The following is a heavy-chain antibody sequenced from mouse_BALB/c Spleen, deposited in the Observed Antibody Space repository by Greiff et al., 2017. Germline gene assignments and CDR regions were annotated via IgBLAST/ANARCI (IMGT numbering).Heavy chain of an antibody. V-gene: IGHV1S137*01. CDR1: GYTFTDYA. CDR2: ISTYYGDA. CDR3: ARDYRYEGDDFDY. J-gene: IGHJ2*01. Sequence: VQLMESGAELVRPGVSVKISCTGSGYTFTDYAMHWVKQSHAKSLEWIGVISTYYGDASYNQKFKGKATMTVDKSSSTADMELDRLTSEDAAIDYCARDYRYEGDDFDYWGQGTTLTVSS. D-gene: IGHD2-14*01.